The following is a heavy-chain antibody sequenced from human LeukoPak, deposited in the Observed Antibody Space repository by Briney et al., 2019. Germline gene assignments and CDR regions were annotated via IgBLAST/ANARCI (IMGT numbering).Heavy chain of an antibody. J-gene: IGHJ4*02. D-gene: IGHD6-6*01. CDR2: INPNSGGT. Sequence: TSVKVSCKASGYTFTGYYMHWVRRAPGQGLEWMGWINPNSGGTNYAQKFQGRVTMTRDTSISTAYMELSRLRSDDTAVYYCARDSSSISPATYWGQGTLVTVSS. V-gene: IGHV1-2*02. CDR3: ARDSSSISPATY. CDR1: GYTFTGYY.